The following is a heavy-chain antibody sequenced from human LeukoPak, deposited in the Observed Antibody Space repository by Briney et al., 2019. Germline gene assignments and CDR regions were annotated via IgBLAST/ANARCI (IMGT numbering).Heavy chain of an antibody. Sequence: PSETLSLTCAVYGGSFSGYYWSWIRQPPGKGLEWIGEINHSGSTNYNPSLKSRVTISVDTSKNQFSLKLSCVTAADTAVYYCARATYYYDSSGYYLDYWGQGTLVTVSS. CDR1: GGSFSGYY. CDR2: INHSGST. J-gene: IGHJ4*02. V-gene: IGHV4-34*01. D-gene: IGHD3-22*01. CDR3: ARATYYYDSSGYYLDY.